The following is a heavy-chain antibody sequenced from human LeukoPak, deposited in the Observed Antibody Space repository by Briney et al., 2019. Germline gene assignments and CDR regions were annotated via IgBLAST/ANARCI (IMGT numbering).Heavy chain of an antibody. D-gene: IGHD5/OR15-5a*01. Sequence: GGSLRLSCAASGFTFRDYDMHWVRQAPGRGLEWVSAIGIGDDTHYPDSVKGRFTISRENDKNSLYLQMSSLRDGDTAMYYCVRGGIRVSGIDAFDIWGQGTMVTVSS. CDR2: IGIGDDT. V-gene: IGHV3-13*01. CDR3: VRGGIRVSGIDAFDI. J-gene: IGHJ3*02. CDR1: GFTFRDYD.